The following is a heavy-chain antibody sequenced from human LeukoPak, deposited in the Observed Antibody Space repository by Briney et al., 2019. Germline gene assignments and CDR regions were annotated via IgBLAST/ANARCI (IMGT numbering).Heavy chain of an antibody. CDR1: GASISGGTYY. Sequence: PSETLSLTCSVSGASISGGTYYWGWIRHPPGKGLEGIGSIYYTGSTYDNTSLKSRVTISVDTSKNQFSLKLSSVTAADTAVYYCARRGGSGRAFDYWGQGTLVTVSS. J-gene: IGHJ4*02. D-gene: IGHD1-26*01. CDR3: ARRGGSGRAFDY. V-gene: IGHV4-39*01. CDR2: IYYTGST.